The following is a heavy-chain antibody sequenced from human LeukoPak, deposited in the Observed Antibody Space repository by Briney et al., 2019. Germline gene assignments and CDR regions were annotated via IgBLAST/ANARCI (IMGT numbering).Heavy chain of an antibody. CDR1: GYTFTGNY. V-gene: IGHV1-2*02. D-gene: IGHD1-26*01. CDR3: ARGAGRWSKDTTYSNN. CDR2: INPNSGGT. J-gene: IGHJ4*02. Sequence: ASVKVSCKASGYTFTGNYIHWVRQAPGQGLEWMGWINPNSGGTNYAQRFQGRVTMTRDTSISPAYMDLSTLRSDDTAVYYCARGAGRWSKDTTYSNNWGQGNLVTVSS.